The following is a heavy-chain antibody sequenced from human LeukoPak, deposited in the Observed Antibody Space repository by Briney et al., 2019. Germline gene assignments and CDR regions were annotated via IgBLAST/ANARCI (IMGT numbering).Heavy chain of an antibody. J-gene: IGHJ6*03. Sequence: GASVKLSCNASGYTFTSYGISWVRHAPGPGLELMGWISAYNGNTNYTQKIQGRGTMTTDTSTSTAYMELRSLRSDDTAVYYCARRGGKNYGDYVVYYYYMDVWGKGTTVTVSS. CDR2: ISAYNGNT. D-gene: IGHD4-17*01. CDR3: ARRGGKNYGDYVVYYYYMDV. V-gene: IGHV1-18*01. CDR1: GYTFTSYG.